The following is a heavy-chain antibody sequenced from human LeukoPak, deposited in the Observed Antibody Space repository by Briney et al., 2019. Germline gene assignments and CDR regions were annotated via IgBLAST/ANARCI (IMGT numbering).Heavy chain of an antibody. V-gene: IGHV4-30-2*01. J-gene: IGHJ3*02. CDR2: IYHSGST. CDR1: GGSISSGGYY. Sequence: SETLSLTCTVSGGSISSGGYYWSWIRQPPGKGLEWIEYIYHSGSTYYNPSLKSRVTISVDRSKNQFSLKLSSVTAADTAVYYCASRAAAGTHAFDIWGQGTMVTVSS. D-gene: IGHD6-13*01. CDR3: ASRAAAGTHAFDI.